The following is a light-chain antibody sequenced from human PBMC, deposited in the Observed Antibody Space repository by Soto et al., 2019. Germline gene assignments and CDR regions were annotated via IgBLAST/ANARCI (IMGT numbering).Light chain of an antibody. CDR1: QTISSY. J-gene: IGKJ1*01. Sequence: NQITQSPSSLSASVGDRVTISCRASQTISSYLNWYQQKPGKAPKLLIYAASTLESGVPSRFSGSGSGTEFTLTISSLQPDDFATYYCQHYNSYSEAFGQGTKVDIK. CDR3: QHYNSYSEA. V-gene: IGKV1-39*01. CDR2: AAS.